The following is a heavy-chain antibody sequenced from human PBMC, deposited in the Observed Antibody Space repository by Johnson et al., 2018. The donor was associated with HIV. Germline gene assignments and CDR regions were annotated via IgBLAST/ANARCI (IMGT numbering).Heavy chain of an antibody. CDR2: IYSGGTA. CDR1: GFTFSGYA. J-gene: IGHJ3*02. CDR3: ATCSDQVLLGGDAFDI. D-gene: IGHD3-16*01. Sequence: QVQLVESGGGVVQPGGSLRLSCEVSGFTFSGYAMNWVRQAPEKGLEWVSIIYSGGTAYYADSVKGRFTVSRDDSKNTLHLQMNSLRADDTAVYYCATCSDQVLLGGDAFDIWGQGTMVTVSS. V-gene: IGHV3-NL1*01.